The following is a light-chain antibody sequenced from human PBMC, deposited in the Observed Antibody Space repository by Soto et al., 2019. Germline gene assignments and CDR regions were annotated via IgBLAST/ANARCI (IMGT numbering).Light chain of an antibody. Sequence: EIVLTQSPATLSLSPGNRATLSCRASQSVGSSLAWYQHRPGQAPRLLIYDAFNRATGIPARFSGGGSGTHFTLSISSLEPEDFAVYYCQHRSNWPSVTFGGGTKLEIK. CDR3: QHRSNWPSVT. CDR1: QSVGSS. J-gene: IGKJ4*01. V-gene: IGKV3-11*01. CDR2: DAF.